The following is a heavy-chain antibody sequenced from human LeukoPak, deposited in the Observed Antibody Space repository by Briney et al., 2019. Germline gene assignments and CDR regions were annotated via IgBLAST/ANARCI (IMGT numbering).Heavy chain of an antibody. D-gene: IGHD5-24*01. Sequence: SETLSLTCTVSGGSISSYYWSWIRQPPGKGLEWIGYIYYSGSTNYNPSLKRRVTISVDTSKNQFSLKLSSVTAADTAVYYCARFDRTRGDYWGQGTLVTVSS. V-gene: IGHV4-59*01. CDR3: ARFDRTRGDY. CDR2: IYYSGST. J-gene: IGHJ4*02. CDR1: GGSISSYY.